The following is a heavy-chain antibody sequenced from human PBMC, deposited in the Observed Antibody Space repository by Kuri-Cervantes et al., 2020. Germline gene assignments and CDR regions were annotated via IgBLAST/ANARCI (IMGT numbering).Heavy chain of an antibody. J-gene: IGHJ4*02. CDR3: ARGAAIGY. V-gene: IGHV3-7*04. CDR1: GFTFSDYY. CDR2: IKQDGSEK. Sequence: LSLTCAASGFTFSDYYMSWIRQAPGKGLEWVANIKQDGSEKYYVDSVKGRFTISRDNAKNSLYLQMDSLGAEDTAVYYCARGAAIGYWGQGTLVTVSS. D-gene: IGHD6-13*01.